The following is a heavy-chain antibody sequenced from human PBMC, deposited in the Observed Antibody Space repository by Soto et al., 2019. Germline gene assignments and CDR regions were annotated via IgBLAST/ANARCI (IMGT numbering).Heavy chain of an antibody. CDR3: AREDDTTGHYSWFDP. Sequence: QVLLVQSGAEVKNPGSSVKVSCKPSGTTFDSFTFNLVRQAPGQGLEWMGGFVPMFGSASIAQRFQGRVRITADASTGTGYMELSDLRSEDTAIYYCAREDDTTGHYSWFDPWGPGTLVTVSS. J-gene: IGHJ5*02. CDR1: GTTFDSFT. V-gene: IGHV1-69*01. D-gene: IGHD3-9*01. CDR2: FVPMFGSA.